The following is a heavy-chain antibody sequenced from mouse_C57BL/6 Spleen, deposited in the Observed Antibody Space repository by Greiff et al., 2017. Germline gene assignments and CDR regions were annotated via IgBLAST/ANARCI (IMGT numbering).Heavy chain of an antibody. CDR2: IYPRSGNT. CDR3: ARPSYDGPTDFDY. D-gene: IGHD2-3*01. Sequence: VQLQESGAELARPGASVKLSCKASGYTFTSYGISWVKQRTGQGLEWIGEIYPRSGNTYYNEKFKGKATLTADKSSSTAYMELRSLTSEDSAVYFCARPSYDGPTDFDYWGQGTTLTVSS. V-gene: IGHV1-81*01. CDR1: GYTFTSYG. J-gene: IGHJ2*01.